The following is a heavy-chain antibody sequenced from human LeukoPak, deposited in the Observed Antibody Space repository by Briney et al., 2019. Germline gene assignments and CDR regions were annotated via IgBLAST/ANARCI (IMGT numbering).Heavy chain of an antibody. CDR1: GFIFSNYG. J-gene: IGHJ4*02. CDR3: ARTDSSSWFYFDY. V-gene: IGHV3-7*01. D-gene: IGHD6-13*01. Sequence: GGSLRLSCAASGFIFSNYGMHWVRQAPGKGLEWVANIKQDGSEKYYVDSVKGRFTISRDNAKNSLYLQMNSLRAEDTAVYYCARTDSSSWFYFDYWGQGTLVTVSS. CDR2: IKQDGSEK.